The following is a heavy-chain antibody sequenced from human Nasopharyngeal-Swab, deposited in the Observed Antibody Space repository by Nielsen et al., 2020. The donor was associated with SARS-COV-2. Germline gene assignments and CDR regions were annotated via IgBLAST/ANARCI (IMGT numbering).Heavy chain of an antibody. CDR2: ISSSSSTI. CDR3: ARGNYYYDSSGYYSPFDY. Sequence: GGSLRLSCAASGFTFSSYSMNWVRQAPGKGLEWVSYISSSSSTIYYADSVKGRFTISRDNAKNSLYLQMNSLRAEDTAVYYCARGNYYYDSSGYYSPFDYWGQGTLVTVSS. J-gene: IGHJ4*02. V-gene: IGHV3-48*01. D-gene: IGHD3-22*01. CDR1: GFTFSSYS.